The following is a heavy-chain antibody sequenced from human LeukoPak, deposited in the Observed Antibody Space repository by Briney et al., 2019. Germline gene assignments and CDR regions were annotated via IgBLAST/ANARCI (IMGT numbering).Heavy chain of an antibody. CDR3: AKALGGELAVLVY. V-gene: IGHV3-23*01. D-gene: IGHD3-16*01. Sequence: PGGSLRLSCAASGFTFSSYAMSWVRQTPEKGLEWVSGIVGSGDSTHYADSVKGRFTISRDNSKNTMYLQMNNLRAEDTAVYYCAKALGGELAVLVYWGQGTLVTVSS. J-gene: IGHJ4*02. CDR2: IVGSGDST. CDR1: GFTFSSYA.